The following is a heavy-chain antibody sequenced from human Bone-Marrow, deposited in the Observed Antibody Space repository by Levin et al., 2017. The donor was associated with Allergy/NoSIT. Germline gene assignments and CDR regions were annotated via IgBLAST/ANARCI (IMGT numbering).Heavy chain of an antibody. V-gene: IGHV1-24*01. CDR1: GYTLTELS. CDR3: ATVAAVRTRDPLGITGTDLNWFDP. CDR2: FDPEDGET. J-gene: IGHJ5*02. D-gene: IGHD1-20*01. Sequence: ASVKVSCKVSGYTLTELSMHWVRQAPGKGLEWMGGFDPEDGETIYAQKFQGRVTMTEDTSTDTAYMELSSLRSEDTAVYYCATVAAVRTRDPLGITGTDLNWFDPWGQGTLVTVSS.